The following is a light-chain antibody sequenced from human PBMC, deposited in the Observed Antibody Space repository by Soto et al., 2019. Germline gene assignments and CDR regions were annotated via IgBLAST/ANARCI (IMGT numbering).Light chain of an antibody. CDR1: ERVSTN. V-gene: IGKV3-15*01. CDR2: SAS. Sequence: PGESATLSCRASERVSTNLAWYQQTPGQAPRLLIYSASRRPTDIPVRFSGSGSGAEFTLTISSLQSEDFAIYYCHQYNNLPPTFGQGTKVDIK. CDR3: HQYNNLPPT. J-gene: IGKJ1*01.